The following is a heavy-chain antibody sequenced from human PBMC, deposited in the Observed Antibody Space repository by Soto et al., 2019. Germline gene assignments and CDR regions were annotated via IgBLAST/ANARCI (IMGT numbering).Heavy chain of an antibody. V-gene: IGHV4-4*07. D-gene: IGHD1-26*01. CDR3: ARTVGAAYHFDF. CDR1: GDSMTKYY. CDR2: IYTSGST. Sequence: QVQLQESGPGLVKPSETLSLTCTVSGDSMTKYYWSWIRQPAGKGLEWIGRIYTSGSTNYTPSLKSRVTMSIDTSNNHFSLKLKSVTAADTAVYYCARTVGAAYHFDFWGQGALATVSS. J-gene: IGHJ4*02.